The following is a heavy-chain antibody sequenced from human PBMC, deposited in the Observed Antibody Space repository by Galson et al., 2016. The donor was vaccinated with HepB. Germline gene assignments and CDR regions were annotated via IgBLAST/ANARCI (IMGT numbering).Heavy chain of an antibody. V-gene: IGHV3-7*01. CDR1: GFSFDDSW. CDR3: ARGAVRGVIMPYYGMDV. CDR2: IKRDGSKK. D-gene: IGHD3-10*01. J-gene: IGHJ6*02. Sequence: SLRLSCAASGFSFDDSWMTWVRQTPEKGLEWVANIKRDGSKKNYLDSVKGRFTISRDNAKNLLYLQMNSLRAEDTAVYYCARGAVRGVIMPYYGMDVCGQGTTVTVSS.